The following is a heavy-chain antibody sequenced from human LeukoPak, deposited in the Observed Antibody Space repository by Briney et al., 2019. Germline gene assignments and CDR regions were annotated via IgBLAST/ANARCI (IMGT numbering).Heavy chain of an antibody. D-gene: IGHD3-16*02. Sequence: GGSLRLSCPASGFTFSNYGMNWVRQAPGKGLEWVSVISASGGSTYYADSVKGRFTISRDNSKNTLYLQMNGLRADDTAVYYCAKDRVPQSIGAGNYWGQGTLVTVSS. CDR2: ISASGGST. J-gene: IGHJ4*02. CDR3: AKDRVPQSIGAGNY. CDR1: GFTFSNYG. V-gene: IGHV3-23*01.